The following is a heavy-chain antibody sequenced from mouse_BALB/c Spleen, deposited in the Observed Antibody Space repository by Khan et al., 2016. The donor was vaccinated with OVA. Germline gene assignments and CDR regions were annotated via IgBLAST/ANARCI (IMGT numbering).Heavy chain of an antibody. D-gene: IGHD2-1*01. V-gene: IGHV3-1*02. CDR2: IYFSGSI. Sequence: EVQLQESGPDLVKPSQSLSLTCTVTGYSITSGYAWHWIRQFPGNKLEWMAYIYFSGSINYNPSLQSRISVTRDTSKNQFFLQLNSVTSEDTATYYCTRDGNYMDYWGQGTSVTVSS. CDR1: GYSITSGYA. CDR3: TRDGNYMDY. J-gene: IGHJ4*01.